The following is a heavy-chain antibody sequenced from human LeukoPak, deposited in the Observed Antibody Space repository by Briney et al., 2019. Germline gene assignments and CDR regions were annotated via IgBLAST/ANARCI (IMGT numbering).Heavy chain of an antibody. D-gene: IGHD4-17*01. Sequence: GGSLRLSCAASGFTFSSYSMNWVRQAPGKGLEWVSSISSSSSYIYYADSVKGRFTISGDNAKNSLYLQMNSLRAEDTAVYYCARDGKSTVTTGYYYGMDVWGQGTTVTVSS. CDR3: ARDGKSTVTTGYYYGMDV. J-gene: IGHJ6*02. CDR2: ISSSSSYI. CDR1: GFTFSSYS. V-gene: IGHV3-21*01.